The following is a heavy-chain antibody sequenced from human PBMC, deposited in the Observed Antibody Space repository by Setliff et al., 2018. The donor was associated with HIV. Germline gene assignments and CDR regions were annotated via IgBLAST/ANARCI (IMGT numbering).Heavy chain of an antibody. CDR2: IIPIFGTS. J-gene: IGHJ6*03. Sequence: GASVKVSCKASGGTFSSYAISWVRQAPGQGLEWMGGIIPIFGTSNYPQKLQGRVTITADESTSTAYTELSSLRFEDTAVYYCAREGVSLWFGELPSSYYMDVWGKGTTVTVSS. CDR1: GGTFSSYA. CDR3: AREGVSLWFGELPSSYYMDV. V-gene: IGHV1-69*13. D-gene: IGHD3-10*01.